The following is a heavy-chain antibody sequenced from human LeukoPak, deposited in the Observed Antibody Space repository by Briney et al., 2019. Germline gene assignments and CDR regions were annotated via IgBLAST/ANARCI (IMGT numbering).Heavy chain of an antibody. CDR2: ISDDGKKA. CDR3: AASFRVTGTTYYY. D-gene: IGHD1-20*01. V-gene: IGHV3-74*01. J-gene: IGHJ4*02. Sequence: GGSLRLSCAESRFTFTSHWMHWVRQAPGKGLVWVSHISDDGKKANYADSVKGRFTISRDAAKNTLHLQMDSLRVEDTAVYYCAASFRVTGTTYYYWGQGTMVTVSS. CDR1: RFTFTSHW.